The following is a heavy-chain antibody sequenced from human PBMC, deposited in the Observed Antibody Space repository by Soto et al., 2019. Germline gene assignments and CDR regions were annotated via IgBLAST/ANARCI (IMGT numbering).Heavy chain of an antibody. V-gene: IGHV4-31*03. CDR2: IYYSGST. Sequence: PSETLSLTCTVSGGSISSGGYYWSWIRQHPGKGLEWIGYIYYSGSTYYNPSLKSRVTISVDTSKNQFSLKLSSVTAADTAVYYCARPWFGDLWGMDVWGQGTTVTVSS. D-gene: IGHD3-10*01. CDR1: GGSISSGGYY. J-gene: IGHJ6*02. CDR3: ARPWFGDLWGMDV.